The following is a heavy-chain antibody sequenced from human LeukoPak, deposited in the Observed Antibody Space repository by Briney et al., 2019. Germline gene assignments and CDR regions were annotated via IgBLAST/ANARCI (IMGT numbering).Heavy chain of an antibody. CDR1: GGTFSSYA. CDR2: IIPILGIA. D-gene: IGHD4-23*01. Sequence: ASVKVSCKASGGTFSSYAISWVRQAPGQGLEWMGRIIPILGIANYAQKFQGRVTITADKSTSTAYMELSSLRSEDTAVYYCARAAGYGGTADYWGQGTLVTVSS. CDR3: ARAAGYGGTADY. J-gene: IGHJ4*02. V-gene: IGHV1-69*04.